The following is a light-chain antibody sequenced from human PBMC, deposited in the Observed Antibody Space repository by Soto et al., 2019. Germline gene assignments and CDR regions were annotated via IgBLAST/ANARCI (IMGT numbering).Light chain of an antibody. CDR1: QSINSN. Sequence: DIQMTQSPSSLSASVGDRVRITCRASQSINSNLNWYQQKPGKAPNLLIYGASSLHTGVPSRFSGSGSGTDFTLSISYLQSEDFATYYCQQSDSTPRTFGQGTKVDIK. V-gene: IGKV1-39*01. J-gene: IGKJ1*01. CDR2: GAS. CDR3: QQSDSTPRT.